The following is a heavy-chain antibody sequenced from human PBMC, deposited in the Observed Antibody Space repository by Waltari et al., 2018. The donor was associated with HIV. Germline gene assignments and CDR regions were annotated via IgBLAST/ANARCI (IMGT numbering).Heavy chain of an antibody. V-gene: IGHV1-69*01. CDR2: IIPIFGTA. J-gene: IGHJ4*02. CDR1: GGTFSSYA. D-gene: IGHD3-16*01. CDR3: ARHYDYVWGSWGYFDY. Sequence: QVQLVQSGAEVKKPGSSVKVSCKASGGTFSSYAIRWVRQAPGQGLEWMGGIIPIFGTANYAQKFQGRVTITADESTSTAYMELSSLRSEDTAVYYCARHYDYVWGSWGYFDYWGQGTLVTVSS.